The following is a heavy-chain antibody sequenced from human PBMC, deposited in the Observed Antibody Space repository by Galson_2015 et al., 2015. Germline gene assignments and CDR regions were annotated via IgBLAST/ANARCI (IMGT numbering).Heavy chain of an antibody. CDR2: ISYDGSNK. Sequence: SLRLSCAASGFTFSSYGMHWVRQAPGKGLEWVAVISYDGSNKYYADSVKGRFTISRDNSKNTLYLQMNSLRAEDTAVYYCARGAKVVPAATYNYYYYGMDVWGQGTTVTVSS. CDR3: ARGAKVVPAATYNYYYYGMDV. V-gene: IGHV3-30*03. J-gene: IGHJ6*02. D-gene: IGHD2-2*01. CDR1: GFTFSSYG.